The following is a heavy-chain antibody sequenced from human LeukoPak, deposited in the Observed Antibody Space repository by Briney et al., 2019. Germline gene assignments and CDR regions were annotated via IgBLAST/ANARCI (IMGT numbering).Heavy chain of an antibody. V-gene: IGHV3-30*02. Sequence: PGGSLRLSCAASGFTFSSYGMHWVRQAPGKGLEWVAFIRYDGSNKYYADSAKGRFTISRDNSKNTLYLQMNSLRAEDTAVYYCAKDQAGYCSSTSCPRYFDYWGQGTLVTVSS. CDR1: GFTFSSYG. D-gene: IGHD2-2*01. J-gene: IGHJ4*02. CDR2: IRYDGSNK. CDR3: AKDQAGYCSSTSCPRYFDY.